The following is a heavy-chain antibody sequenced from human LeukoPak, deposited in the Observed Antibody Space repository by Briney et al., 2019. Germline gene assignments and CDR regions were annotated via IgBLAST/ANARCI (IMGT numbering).Heavy chain of an antibody. CDR3: ARDCLQQLIYYFDY. Sequence: GGSLRLSCAASGFTFSSYSMNWVRQAPGKGLEWISYISSSSSTIYYADSVKGRFTISRDNAKTSLYLQMNSLRAEDTAVYYCARDCLQQLIYYFDYWGQGTLVTVSS. CDR2: ISSSSSTI. D-gene: IGHD6-13*01. CDR1: GFTFSSYS. V-gene: IGHV3-48*01. J-gene: IGHJ4*02.